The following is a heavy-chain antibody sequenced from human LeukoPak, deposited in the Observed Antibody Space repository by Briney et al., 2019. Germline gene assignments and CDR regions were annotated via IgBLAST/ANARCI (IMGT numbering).Heavy chain of an antibody. CDR1: GGSFSGYY. D-gene: IGHD5-24*01. CDR3: ARGDGYNSRRFDP. V-gene: IGHV4-34*01. Sequence: SGTLSLTCAVYGGSFSGYYWSWIRQPPGKGLEWIGEIHHSGSTNYNPSLKSRVTISVDTSKNQFSLKLSSVTAADTAVYYCARGDGYNSRRFDPWGQGTLVTVSS. CDR2: IHHSGST. J-gene: IGHJ5*02.